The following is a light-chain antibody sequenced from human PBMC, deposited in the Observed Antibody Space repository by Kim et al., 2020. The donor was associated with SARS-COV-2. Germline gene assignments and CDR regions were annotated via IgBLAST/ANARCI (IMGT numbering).Light chain of an antibody. CDR1: QSLVHSDGNTY. V-gene: IGKV2-30*02. CDR2: KVS. Sequence: DVVMTQSPLFLPVTLGQLASISCRSGQSLVHSDGNTYLNWLQQRPGHSPRRLIYKVSDRDSGVPDRFSGSGSGTDFTLKISRVEAEDVGVYYCMQGTHWPFTFGQGTKLEI. J-gene: IGKJ2*01. CDR3: MQGTHWPFT.